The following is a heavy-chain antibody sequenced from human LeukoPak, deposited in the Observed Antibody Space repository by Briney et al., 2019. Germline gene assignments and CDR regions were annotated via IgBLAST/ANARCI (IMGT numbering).Heavy chain of an antibody. CDR2: ISGRSSTI. CDR1: AFTFSDYS. J-gene: IGHJ4*02. V-gene: IGHV3-48*01. D-gene: IGHD1-26*01. CDR3: ARDRLTSGSYFFDY. Sequence: GGSLRLSCVASAFTFSDYSMNWVRQAPGKGLEWISYISGRSSTIYYADSVRGRFTISRDNAKNSMYLQMNSLRAEDTAVYYCARDRLTSGSYFFDYWGQGTLVPVSS.